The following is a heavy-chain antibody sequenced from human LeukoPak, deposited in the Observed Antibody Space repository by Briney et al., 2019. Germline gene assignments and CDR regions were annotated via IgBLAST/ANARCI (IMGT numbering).Heavy chain of an antibody. Sequence: SVKVSCKASGVTFSSYAISWVRQAPGQGLEWMGGIIPIFGTANYAQKFQGRVTITADESTSTAYMELSSLRSEDTAVYYCARDYGGNGYDAFDIWGQGTMVTVSS. J-gene: IGHJ3*02. CDR2: IIPIFGTA. CDR3: ARDYGGNGYDAFDI. CDR1: GVTFSSYA. V-gene: IGHV1-69*01. D-gene: IGHD4-23*01.